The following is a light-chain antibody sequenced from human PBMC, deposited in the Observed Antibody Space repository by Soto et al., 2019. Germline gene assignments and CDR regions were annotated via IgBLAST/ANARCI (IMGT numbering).Light chain of an antibody. Sequence: QSVLTQPPSVSGAPGQRVTISCTGSSSNIGAGYDVHWYQQLPGTAPKLLIYTNINRPSGVPDRFSGSKSGTSAFLAITGLRAEDEADYYCQSYDSGLNGARVFGTGTKQTVL. V-gene: IGLV1-40*01. CDR1: SSNIGAGYD. CDR3: QSYDSGLNGARV. CDR2: TNI. J-gene: IGLJ1*01.